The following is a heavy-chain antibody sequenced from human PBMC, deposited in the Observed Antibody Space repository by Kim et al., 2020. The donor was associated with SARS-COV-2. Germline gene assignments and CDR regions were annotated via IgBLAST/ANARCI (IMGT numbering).Heavy chain of an antibody. J-gene: IGHJ4*02. Sequence: ASVKVSCKASGYTFTSYYMHWVRQAPGQGLEWMGIINPSGGSTSYAQKFQGRVTMTRDTSTSTVYMELSSLRSEDTAVYYCARGVVRGVVVYYFDYWGQGTLVTVSS. V-gene: IGHV1-46*01. CDR1: GYTFTSYY. D-gene: IGHD3-10*01. CDR2: INPSGGST. CDR3: ARGVVRGVVVYYFDY.